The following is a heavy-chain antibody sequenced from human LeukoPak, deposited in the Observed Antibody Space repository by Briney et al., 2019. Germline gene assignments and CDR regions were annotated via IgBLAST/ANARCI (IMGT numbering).Heavy chain of an antibody. V-gene: IGHV3-7*03. J-gene: IGHJ4*02. CDR2: IKQDGSEK. CDR3: ARDKIVGATYFDY. CDR1: GFTFSSYW. D-gene: IGHD1-26*01. Sequence: GGSLRLSCAASGFTFSSYWMSWVRQAPGKGLEWVANIKQDGSEKYYVDSVKGRFTISRDNAKNSLYLQMNSLRAEDTAMYYCARDKIVGATYFDYWGQGTLVTVSS.